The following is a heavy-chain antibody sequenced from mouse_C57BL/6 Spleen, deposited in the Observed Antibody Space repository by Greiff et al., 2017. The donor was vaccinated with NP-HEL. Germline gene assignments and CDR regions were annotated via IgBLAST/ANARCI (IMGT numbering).Heavy chain of an antibody. CDR1: GYTFTSYW. J-gene: IGHJ2*01. CDR2: IHPNSGST. Sequence: VQLQQPGAELVKPGASVKLSCKASGYTFTSYWMHWVKQRPGQGLEWIGMIHPNSGSTNYNEKFKSKATLTVDKSSSTAYMQLSSLTSEDSAVYYCARYQTLYYFVYWGQGTTLTVSS. CDR3: ARYQTLYYFVY. V-gene: IGHV1-64*01.